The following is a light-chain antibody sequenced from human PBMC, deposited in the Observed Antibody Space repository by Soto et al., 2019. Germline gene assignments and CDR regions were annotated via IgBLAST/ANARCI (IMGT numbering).Light chain of an antibody. Sequence: DIQMTQSPSSVSASVRDRVTITCRASQDISSWLAWYQQKPGQAPKLLIYAASSLRSGVPSRFSGSGSGTDFTLTISSLQPEDFATYYCQQAYTFPPAFGGGTKVEIK. CDR3: QQAYTFPPA. V-gene: IGKV1-12*01. CDR1: QDISSW. CDR2: AAS. J-gene: IGKJ4*01.